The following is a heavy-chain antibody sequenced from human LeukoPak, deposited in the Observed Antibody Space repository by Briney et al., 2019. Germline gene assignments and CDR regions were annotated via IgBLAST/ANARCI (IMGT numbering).Heavy chain of an antibody. D-gene: IGHD3-22*01. V-gene: IGHV4-4*02. CDR3: ARHSSGYYYVNY. CDR2: IYYSGST. J-gene: IGHJ4*02. Sequence: SGTLSLTCAVSGGSISSSNWWSWVRQPPGKGLEWIGNIYYSGSTYYNPSLKSRVTISVDTPKNQFSLKLSSVTAADTAVYYCARHSSGYYYVNYWGQGTLVTVSS. CDR1: GGSISSSNW.